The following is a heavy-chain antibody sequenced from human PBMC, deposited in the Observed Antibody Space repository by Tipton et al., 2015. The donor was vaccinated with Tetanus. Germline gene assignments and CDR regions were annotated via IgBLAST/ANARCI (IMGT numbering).Heavy chain of an antibody. CDR2: ISGSGDTT. J-gene: IGHJ1*01. V-gene: IGHV3-23*01. CDR1: GFTFNRYG. CDR3: ATDGLPRGFVMVEATAQKYFRH. Sequence: LSLTCAASGFTFNRYGINWVRQAPGKGLVWVSSISGSGDTTYYADSVRGRFTVSRDNSKDTVYLDVRSLRDEDTAVYYCATDGLPRGFVMVEATAQKYFRHWGRGTLVTVSS. D-gene: IGHD2-21*01.